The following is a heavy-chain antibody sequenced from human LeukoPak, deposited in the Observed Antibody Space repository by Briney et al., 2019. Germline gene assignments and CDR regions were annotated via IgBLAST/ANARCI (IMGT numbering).Heavy chain of an antibody. CDR3: AREGRGWYYFDY. CDR2: ISSSSSYT. Sequence: PGGSLRLSCAASGFTFSDYYMSWIRQAPGKGLEWVSYISSSSSYTNYADPVKGRFTISRDNAKNSLYLQMNSLRAEDTAVYYCAREGRGWYYFDYWGQGTLVTVSS. D-gene: IGHD6-19*01. CDR1: GFTFSDYY. V-gene: IGHV3-11*05. J-gene: IGHJ4*02.